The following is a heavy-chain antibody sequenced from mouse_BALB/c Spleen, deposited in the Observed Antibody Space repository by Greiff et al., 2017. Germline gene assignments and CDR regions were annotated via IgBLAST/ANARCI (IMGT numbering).Heavy chain of an antibody. V-gene: IGHV5-12-1*01. J-gene: IGHJ4*01. CDR2: ISSGGGST. CDR1: GFAFSSYD. D-gene: IGHD2-1*01. CDR3: ARHGGNYGYAMDY. Sequence: EVKLVESGGGLVKPGGSLKLSCAASGFAFSSYDMSWVRQTPEKRLEWVAYISSGGGSTYYPDTVKGRFTISRDNAKNTLYLQMSSLKSEDTAMYYCARHGGNYGYAMDYWGQGTSVTVSS.